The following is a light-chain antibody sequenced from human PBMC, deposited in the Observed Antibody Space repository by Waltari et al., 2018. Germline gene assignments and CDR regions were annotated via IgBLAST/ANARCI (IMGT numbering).Light chain of an antibody. CDR1: QSVLSISNTRGY. CDR3: QPYYVTPPT. V-gene: IGKV4-1*01. Sequence: IVMTQSAGSLPVSRGERVTINCKTKQSVLSISNTRGYIPWYQQKPAQPPKLLIYWAPTRKSGLPDRFSGSASASDFTLTISNLQAEDVAVYFCQPYYVTPPTSGQGTRLEIK. CDR2: WAP. J-gene: IGKJ5*01.